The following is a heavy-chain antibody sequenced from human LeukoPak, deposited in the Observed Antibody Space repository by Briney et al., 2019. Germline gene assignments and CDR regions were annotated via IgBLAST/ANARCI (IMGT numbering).Heavy chain of an antibody. Sequence: GGSLRLSCAASGFTFSSYSMNWVRQAPGKGLEWVSSISSSSSYIYYADSVKGRFTISRDNAKNSLYLQMNSLRAEDTAVYYCARDRGGIAVAVFDYWGQGTLVTVSS. CDR2: ISSSSSYI. CDR3: ARDRGGIAVAVFDY. CDR1: GFTFSSYS. V-gene: IGHV3-21*01. D-gene: IGHD6-19*01. J-gene: IGHJ4*02.